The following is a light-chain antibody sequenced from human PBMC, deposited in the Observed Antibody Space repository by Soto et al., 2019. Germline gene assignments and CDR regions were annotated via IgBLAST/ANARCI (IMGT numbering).Light chain of an antibody. J-gene: IGKJ1*01. CDR2: GAS. CDR3: QQYNNWPRK. Sequence: EIVMTQSPATLSVSPGERATLSCRASQSVSNNLAWYQQKPGQAPRLLIYGASTRATGIPASFSGSGSGTEFTLTISSLQSEDFAVYYCQQYNNWPRKFGQGTKVEIK. CDR1: QSVSNN. V-gene: IGKV3-15*01.